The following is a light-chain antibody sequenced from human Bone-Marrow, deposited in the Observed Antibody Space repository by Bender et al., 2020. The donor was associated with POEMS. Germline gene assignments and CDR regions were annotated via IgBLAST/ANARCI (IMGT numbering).Light chain of an antibody. CDR2: GNN. CDR1: ISNIGARYD. CDR3: QSYDNSLGGWV. J-gene: IGLJ3*02. Sequence: QSVLTQPPSVSEAPGQRVTISCTGTISNIGARYDVHWYQQLPGTAPRLLIYGNNNRPSGVPDRFSGSKSGTSASLAITGLQAEDEGDYYGQSYDNSLGGWVFGGGTKLTVL. V-gene: IGLV1-40*01.